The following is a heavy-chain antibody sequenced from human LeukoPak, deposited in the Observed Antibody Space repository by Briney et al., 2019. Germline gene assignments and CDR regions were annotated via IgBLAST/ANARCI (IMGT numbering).Heavy chain of an antibody. Sequence: SETLSLTCTVSGGSISSYYWSWIRQPAGKGLEWIGRIYTSGSTNYNPSLKSRVTMSVDTSKNQFSLKLSSVTAADTAVYYCARGDSSGYFAEYFQHWGQGTLVTVSS. J-gene: IGHJ1*01. D-gene: IGHD3-22*01. CDR2: IYTSGST. CDR1: GGSISSYY. V-gene: IGHV4-4*07. CDR3: ARGDSSGYFAEYFQH.